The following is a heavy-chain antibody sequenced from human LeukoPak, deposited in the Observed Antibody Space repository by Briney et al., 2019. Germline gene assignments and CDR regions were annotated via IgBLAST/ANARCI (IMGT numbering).Heavy chain of an antibody. CDR2: IRPIGTNT. V-gene: IGHV3-23*01. CDR3: AKLAFYETSAPLRDIDF. D-gene: IGHD1-14*01. Sequence: GGSLRLSRAASGFPFNTYAMTWVRQAPGKGLEYISVIRPIGTNTYYASSVKGRFTISRDDSRTTVYLQMSSLRAEDTAIYYCAKLAFYETSAPLRDIDFWGQGTLVTVSS. CDR1: GFPFNTYA. J-gene: IGHJ4*02.